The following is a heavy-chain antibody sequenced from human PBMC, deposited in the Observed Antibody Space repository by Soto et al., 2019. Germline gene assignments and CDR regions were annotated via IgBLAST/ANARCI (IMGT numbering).Heavy chain of an antibody. CDR1: GGSISSSSYY. D-gene: IGHD6-6*01. V-gene: IGHV4-39*01. Sequence: PSETLSLTCTVSGGSISSSSYYWGWIRQPPGKGLEWIGSIYYSGSTYYNPSLKSRVTISVDTSKNQFSLKLSSVTAADTAVYYCASRRVIAARHWFDPWGQGTLVTVSS. CDR2: IYYSGST. J-gene: IGHJ5*02. CDR3: ASRRVIAARHWFDP.